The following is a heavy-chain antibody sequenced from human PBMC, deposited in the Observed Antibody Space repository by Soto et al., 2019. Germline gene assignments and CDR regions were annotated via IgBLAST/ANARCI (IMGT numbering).Heavy chain of an antibody. J-gene: IGHJ4*02. CDR1: GFTFSSYA. D-gene: IGHD6-13*01. V-gene: IGHV3-23*01. Sequence: GGSLRLSCAASGFTFSSYAMSWVRQAPGKGLEWVSAISGSGGSTYYADSVKGGFTISRDNSKNTLYLQMNSLRAEDTAVYYCAKRIRYSSSWYYFDYWGQGTLVTVS. CDR2: ISGSGGST. CDR3: AKRIRYSSSWYYFDY.